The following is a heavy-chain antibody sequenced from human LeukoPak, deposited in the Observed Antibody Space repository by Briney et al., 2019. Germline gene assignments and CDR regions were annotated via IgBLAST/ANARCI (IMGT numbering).Heavy chain of an antibody. CDR2: ISGSGGST. D-gene: IGHD2-21*02. CDR3: AKDPMIVVVTDDAFDI. CDR1: GFTFSSYG. V-gene: IGHV3-23*01. J-gene: IGHJ3*02. Sequence: GGSLGLSCAASGFTFSSYGMSWVRQAPGKGLEWVSAISGSGGSTYYADSVKGRFTISRDNSKNTLYLQMNSLRAEDTAVYYCAKDPMIVVVTDDAFDIWGQGTMVTVSS.